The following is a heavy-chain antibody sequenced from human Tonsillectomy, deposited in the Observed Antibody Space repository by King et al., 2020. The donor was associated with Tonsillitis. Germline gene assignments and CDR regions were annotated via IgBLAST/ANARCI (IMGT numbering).Heavy chain of an antibody. J-gene: IGHJ4*02. CDR2: INSDGSNT. V-gene: IGHV3-74*01. CDR3: ASFPRDCSSTSCLGY. CDR1: GFTFSSYW. D-gene: IGHD2-2*01. Sequence: EVQLVESGGGLVQPGGSLRLSCAASGFTFSSYWIHWVRQAPGKGLVWVSRINSDGSNTNYADSVKGRFTISRDNPKNTLYLQMNSLRAEDTAVYYCASFPRDCSSTSCLGYWGQGTLVTVSS.